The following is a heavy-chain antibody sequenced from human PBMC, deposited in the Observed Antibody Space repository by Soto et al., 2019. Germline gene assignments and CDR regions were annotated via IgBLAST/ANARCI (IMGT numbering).Heavy chain of an antibody. V-gene: IGHV3-21*01. CDR2: ISSSSSYI. Sequence: GGSLRLSCAASGFTFSSYSMNWVRQAPGKGLEWVSSISSSSSYIYYADSVKGRFTISRDNAKNSLYLQMNSLRAEDTAVYYCARDRWAAAGTEWFGPWGQGTLVTVSS. CDR3: ARDRWAAAGTEWFGP. D-gene: IGHD6-13*01. CDR1: GFTFSSYS. J-gene: IGHJ5*02.